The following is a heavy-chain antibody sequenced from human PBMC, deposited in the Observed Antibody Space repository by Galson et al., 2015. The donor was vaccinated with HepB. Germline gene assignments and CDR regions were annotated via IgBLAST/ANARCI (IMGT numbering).Heavy chain of an antibody. CDR2: ISGSALST. J-gene: IGHJ4*02. CDR3: AKIKPWPGGGCVAL. D-gene: IGHD6-19*01. Sequence: SLRLSCAASGFTFSSFALSWVRQAPGKGLEWVSFISGSALSTSYADSVKGRFTISSDTSPNTLYLQLTSLRAEDPAVSYCAKIKPWPGGGCVALWGKGPPVTVS. CDR1: GFTFSSFA. V-gene: IGHV3-23*01.